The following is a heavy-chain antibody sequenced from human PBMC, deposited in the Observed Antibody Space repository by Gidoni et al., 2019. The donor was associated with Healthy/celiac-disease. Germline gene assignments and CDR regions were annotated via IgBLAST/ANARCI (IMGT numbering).Heavy chain of an antibody. V-gene: IGHV4-61*02. D-gene: IGHD5-12*01. CDR2: IYTSGST. CDR3: ARAFYGGYEAY. J-gene: IGHJ4*02. Sequence: QVQLQESGPGLVEPSQTLSLPCPVSGCSISSGSYYWSLIRQPAGKGLEWIGGIYTSGSTNYNPSLKSRVTISVDTSKNQFSLKLSSVTAADTAVYYCARAFYGGYEAYWGQGTLVTVSS. CDR1: GCSISSGSYY.